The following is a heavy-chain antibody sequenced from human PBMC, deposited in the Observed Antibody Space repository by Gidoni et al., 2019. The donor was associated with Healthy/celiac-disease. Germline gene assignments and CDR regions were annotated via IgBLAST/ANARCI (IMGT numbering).Heavy chain of an antibody. D-gene: IGHD3-10*01. CDR3: ATRYYYGSGSYVNAFDI. CDR2: ISGSGGST. CDR1: GFTFSTYA. V-gene: IGHV3-23*01. J-gene: IGHJ3*02. Sequence: EVQLLESGGGLVQPGGSLRLSCAASGFTFSTYAMSWVRQAPGKGLEWVSAISGSGGSTYYADSVKGRFTISRDNSKNTLYLQMNSLRAEDTAVYYCATRYYYGSGSYVNAFDIWGQGTMVTVSS.